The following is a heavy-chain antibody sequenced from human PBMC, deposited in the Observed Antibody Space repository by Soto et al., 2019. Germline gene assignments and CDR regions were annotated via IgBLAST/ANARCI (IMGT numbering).Heavy chain of an antibody. V-gene: IGHV4-31*03. CDR2: IYYSGST. Sequence: SETLSLTCTVSGGSISSGGYYWSWIRQHPGKGLEWIGYIYYSGSTYYNPSLKSRVTISVDTSKNQFSLKLSSVTAADTAVYYCARDHGYCSSTSCSGHWFDPWGQGTLVTVSS. J-gene: IGHJ5*02. CDR1: GGSISSGGYY. D-gene: IGHD2-2*01. CDR3: ARDHGYCSSTSCSGHWFDP.